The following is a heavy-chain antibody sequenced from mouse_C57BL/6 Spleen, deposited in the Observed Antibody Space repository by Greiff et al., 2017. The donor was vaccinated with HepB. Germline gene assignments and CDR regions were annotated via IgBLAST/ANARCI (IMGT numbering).Heavy chain of an antibody. Sequence: QVQLQQSGAELVRPGTSVKMSCKASGYTFTNYGIGWAKQRPGHGLEWIGDIYPGGGYTNYNEKFKGKATLTADKSSSTAYMQFSSLTSEDSAIYYCARRGYDCYAMDYWGQGTSVTVSS. CDR3: ARRGYDCYAMDY. CDR1: GYTFTNYG. CDR2: IYPGGGYT. V-gene: IGHV1-63*01. D-gene: IGHD2-4*01. J-gene: IGHJ4*01.